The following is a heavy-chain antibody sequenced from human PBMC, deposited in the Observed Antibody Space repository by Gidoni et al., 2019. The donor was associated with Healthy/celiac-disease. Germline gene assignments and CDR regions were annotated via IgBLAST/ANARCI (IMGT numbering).Heavy chain of an antibody. CDR2: IYTSGST. CDR3: ARVDYDSSGYYLRN. D-gene: IGHD3-22*01. V-gene: IGHV4-61*02. J-gene: IGHJ4*02. Sequence: QVQLQESGPGLVKPSQTLSLTCTVSGGSIRSGSYYWSWIRQPAGKGLEWIGRIYTSGSTNYNPSLKSRVTISVDTSKNQFSLKLSSVTAADTAVYYCARVDYDSSGYYLRNWGQGTLVTVSS. CDR1: GGSIRSGSYY.